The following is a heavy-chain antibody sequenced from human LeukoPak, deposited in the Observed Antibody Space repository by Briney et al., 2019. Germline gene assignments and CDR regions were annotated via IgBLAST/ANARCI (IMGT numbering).Heavy chain of an antibody. J-gene: IGHJ6*02. D-gene: IGHD5-18*01. CDR3: TKGRVATAGDAKYAMDV. V-gene: IGHV3-43*02. Sequence: GGSLRLSCAASGFIFDDYAMHWLRHAPGKGLEWVSLITGDGAGTYYGVSVRGRFTISRDNSKNSLYLIMNSLSTEDTALYYCTKGRVATAGDAKYAMDVWGQGTTVTVSS. CDR1: GFIFDDYA. CDR2: ITGDGAGT.